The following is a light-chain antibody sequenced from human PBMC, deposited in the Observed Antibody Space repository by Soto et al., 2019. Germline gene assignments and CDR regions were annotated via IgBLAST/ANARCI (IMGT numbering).Light chain of an antibody. CDR2: EGG. J-gene: IGLJ2*01. CDR3: CSVALRSKLI. CDR1: SSDVGNYNL. Sequence: QSALTQPASVSGSPGQSITISCTGTSSDVGNYNLVSWYQQYPGKAPKLMIYEGGKRHSGVSNRFSGSKSGNTASLTISGIQAEDEADYYCCSVALRSKLIFGGGTKLTV. V-gene: IGLV2-23*01.